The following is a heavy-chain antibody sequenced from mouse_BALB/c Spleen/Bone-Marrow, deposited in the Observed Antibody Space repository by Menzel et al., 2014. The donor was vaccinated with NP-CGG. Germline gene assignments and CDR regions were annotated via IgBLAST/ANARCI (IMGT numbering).Heavy chain of an antibody. V-gene: IGHV14-3*02. D-gene: IGHD2-2*01. CDR2: IDPANGNT. J-gene: IGHJ2*01. CDR3: ASYVYGYYFDY. CDR1: GFNVKDTY. Sequence: EVQLQQSGAELVKPGASVKLSCTASGFNVKDTYIHWVKQRPEQGLEWIGRIDPANGNTKYDSKFQGKATITADTSSNSAYLQLSSLTSEGTAVYYCASYVYGYYFDYWGQGTTLTVSS.